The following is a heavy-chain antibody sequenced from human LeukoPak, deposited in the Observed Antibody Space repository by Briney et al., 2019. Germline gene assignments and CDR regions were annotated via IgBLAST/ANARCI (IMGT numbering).Heavy chain of an antibody. D-gene: IGHD3-22*01. CDR3: AREKIVGGVEVDHHQYYMDV. CDR1: GYTFTGYY. Sequence: GASVKVSCKASGYTFTGYYMHWVRQAPGQGLEWMGWINPNSGGTNYAQKFQGRVTMTRDTSISTAYMELSRLRSDDTAVYYWAREKIVGGVEVDHHQYYMDVWGKGTTVTVSS. V-gene: IGHV1-2*02. J-gene: IGHJ6*03. CDR2: INPNSGGT.